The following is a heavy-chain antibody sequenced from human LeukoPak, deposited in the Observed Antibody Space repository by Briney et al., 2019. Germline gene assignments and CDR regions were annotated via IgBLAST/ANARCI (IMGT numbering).Heavy chain of an antibody. CDR1: GFTFSSYS. Sequence: GGSLRLSCAASGFTFSSYSMNWVRQAPGKGLEWVSHISSGSGTIYYADSVKGRFTISIDNAKNSLYLQMNILRAEDTAVYYCARWGSGATRAFDIWGQGTMVTVSS. CDR2: ISSGSGTI. CDR3: ARWGSGATRAFDI. V-gene: IGHV3-48*01. J-gene: IGHJ3*02. D-gene: IGHD1-26*01.